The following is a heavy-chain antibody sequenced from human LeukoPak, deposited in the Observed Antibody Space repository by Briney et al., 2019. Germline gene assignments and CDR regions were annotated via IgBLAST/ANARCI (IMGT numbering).Heavy chain of an antibody. CDR2: ISADNGNT. J-gene: IGHJ5*02. Sequence: GASVKVSCKASGYTFTSYGINWVRQAPGQGLEWMGWISADNGNTNHAQKLQGRVTMTTDTSTSTAYMELRSLRSDDTAVYYCARETGRYFDWLLSGWSPGNWFDPWGQGTLVTVSS. V-gene: IGHV1-18*01. CDR3: ARETGRYFDWLLSGWSPGNWFDP. D-gene: IGHD3-9*01. CDR1: GYTFTSYG.